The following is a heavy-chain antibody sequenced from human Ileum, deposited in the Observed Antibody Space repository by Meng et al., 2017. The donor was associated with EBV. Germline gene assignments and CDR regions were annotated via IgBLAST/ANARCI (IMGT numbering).Heavy chain of an antibody. J-gene: IGHJ4*02. V-gene: IGHV4-4*02. CDR2: IYYSGST. CDR3: ARGYGSGRDYFDY. CDR1: GGSISSSNW. Sequence: QEPGPELAKPSGSLSLTSGSPGGSISSSNWWNWVRQPPGKGLEWIGEIYYSGSTIYNPSLKSRVTISVDKSKNLFSLKLSSVTAADTAVYYCARGYGSGRDYFDYWGQGTLVTVSS. D-gene: IGHD3-10*01.